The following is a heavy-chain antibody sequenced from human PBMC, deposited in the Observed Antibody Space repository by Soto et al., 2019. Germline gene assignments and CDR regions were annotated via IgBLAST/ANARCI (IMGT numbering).Heavy chain of an antibody. CDR1: GDTFTSYN. Sequence: QVQQVQSGAEVKKPGASVKVSCKASGDTFTSYNMHWVRQAPGQGLEWMGVIKPSDGSTSYAQKVQGRVTMTRDTSTSTVYMDLSSLRYEDTAVYYCARGAAAGTYWGPGSGWGQGTLVTVSS. CDR3: ARGAAAGTYWGPGSG. D-gene: IGHD6-13*01. CDR2: IKPSDGST. J-gene: IGHJ4*02. V-gene: IGHV1-46*01.